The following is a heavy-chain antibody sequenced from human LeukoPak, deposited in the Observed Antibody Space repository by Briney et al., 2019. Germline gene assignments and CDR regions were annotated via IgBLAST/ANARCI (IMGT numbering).Heavy chain of an antibody. J-gene: IGHJ5*02. D-gene: IGHD4-23*01. Sequence: ASVKVSCKASGYSFTSHYMNWVRQAPGQGLEWLGVVNLSGGSTAYAQKFQGRVTMTWDMSTSTVYMELGSLRSEDTAVYYCARAHSGNSREDWFDHWGQGTLVTVSS. CDR1: GYSFTSHY. CDR3: ARAHSGNSREDWFDH. CDR2: VNLSGGST. V-gene: IGHV1-46*01.